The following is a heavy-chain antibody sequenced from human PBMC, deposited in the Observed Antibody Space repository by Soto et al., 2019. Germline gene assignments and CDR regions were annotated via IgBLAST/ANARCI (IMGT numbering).Heavy chain of an antibody. CDR1: GYTFTNYA. V-gene: IGHV1-18*01. CDR3: ARGIVGAKDFDY. J-gene: IGHJ4*02. Sequence: ASVKVSCKASGYTFTNYAFSWVRQAPGQGLEWMGWISAYNGNTNYAQKLQGRVTMTTDTSTSTAYMELRSLRSDDTAVYYCARGIVGAKDFDYWGQGTLVTVSS. D-gene: IGHD1-26*01. CDR2: ISAYNGNT.